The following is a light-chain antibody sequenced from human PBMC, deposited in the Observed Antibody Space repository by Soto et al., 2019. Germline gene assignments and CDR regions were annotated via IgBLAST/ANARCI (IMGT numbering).Light chain of an antibody. CDR1: QSISSW. CDR3: QQYNSSPT. CDR2: KAP. J-gene: IGKJ1*01. Sequence: DIQMTQSPSTLSASVGDRVTITCRASQSISSWLAWYQQKPGKAPKLLIYKAPSLESGVPSRFSGSGSGTEFTLTISSLQPDDFATYYCQQYNSSPTFGQGTKVELK. V-gene: IGKV1-5*03.